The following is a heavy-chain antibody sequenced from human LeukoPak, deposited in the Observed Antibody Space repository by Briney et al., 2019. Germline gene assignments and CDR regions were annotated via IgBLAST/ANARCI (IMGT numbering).Heavy chain of an antibody. CDR2: ISGGGGST. CDR3: AKGSGWLLPQYFDF. D-gene: IGHD2-21*01. V-gene: IGHV3-23*01. CDR1: GFTFSSSA. J-gene: IGHJ4*02. Sequence: PGESLRLSCAASGFTFSSSAMSWVRQAPGKGLEWLSTISGGGGSTYYADSVKGRFTISRDNSKNTLYLHMKSLSAEDTAVYYCAKGSGWLLPQYFDFWGQGTLVTVPS.